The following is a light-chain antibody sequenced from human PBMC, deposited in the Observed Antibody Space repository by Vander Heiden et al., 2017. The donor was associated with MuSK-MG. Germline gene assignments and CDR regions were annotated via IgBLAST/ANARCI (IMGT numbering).Light chain of an antibody. Sequence: DIQLTQSPSFLSASVGDRVTITCRASQGISSYLAWYQQKPGKAPKLLIYAASTLQSGVPSRFSGSGSGTEFTLTISSRQPEDFAAYYCQQRNSYPPYTVGQGTKVESK. CDR2: AAS. V-gene: IGKV1-9*01. J-gene: IGKJ2*01. CDR1: QGISSY. CDR3: QQRNSYPPYT.